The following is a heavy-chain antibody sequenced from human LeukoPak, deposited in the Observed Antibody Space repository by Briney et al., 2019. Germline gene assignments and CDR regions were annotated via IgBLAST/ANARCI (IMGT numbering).Heavy chain of an antibody. J-gene: IGHJ3*02. CDR2: ISYDGSNK. CDR1: GFTFSSYA. D-gene: IGHD3-16*02. Sequence: GGSLRLSCAASGFTFSSYAMHWVRQAPGKGLEWVAVISYDGSNKYYADSVKGRFTISRDNSKNTLYLQMNSLRAEDTAVYYCARDLGSVMITFGGVINGAFDIWGLGTMVTVSS. V-gene: IGHV3-30-3*01. CDR3: ARDLGSVMITFGGVINGAFDI.